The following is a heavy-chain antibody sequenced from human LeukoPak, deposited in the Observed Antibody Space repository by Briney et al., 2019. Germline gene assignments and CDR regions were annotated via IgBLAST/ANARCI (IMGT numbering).Heavy chain of an antibody. D-gene: IGHD6-19*01. J-gene: IGHJ4*02. CDR3: ARADYSSGWWDHFDY. Sequence: GSLRLSCAASGFTFSSYSMNWVRQAPGKGLEWVSSISSSSSYIYYADSVKGRFTISRDNAKNSLYLQMNSLRAEDTAVYYCARADYSSGWWDHFDYWGQGTLVTVSS. CDR2: ISSSSSYI. CDR1: GFTFSSYS. V-gene: IGHV3-21*01.